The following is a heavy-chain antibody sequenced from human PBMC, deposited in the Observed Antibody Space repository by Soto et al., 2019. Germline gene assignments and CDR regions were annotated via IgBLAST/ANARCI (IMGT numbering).Heavy chain of an antibody. CDR3: ASGYSGNYYYYMDV. Sequence: QVPLVQSGAEVKKPGASVKVSCKASGYTFTSYVMHWVRQAPGQRLEWMGWINAGNGNTKYSQKFQGRVTITRDTSASTAYMELSSLRSEDTAVYYCASGYSGNYYYYMDVWGKGTTVTVSS. V-gene: IGHV1-3*01. CDR1: GYTFTSYV. D-gene: IGHD5-12*01. J-gene: IGHJ6*03. CDR2: INAGNGNT.